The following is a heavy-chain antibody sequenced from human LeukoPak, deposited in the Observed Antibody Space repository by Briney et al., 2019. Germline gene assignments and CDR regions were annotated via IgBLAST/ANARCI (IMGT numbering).Heavy chain of an antibody. V-gene: IGHV1-18*01. D-gene: IGHD1-26*01. J-gene: IGHJ4*02. CDR2: VSAYNGKT. Sequence: GASLKVSCKTSGYTFTTTYINWVRQAPGQGLEWMGWVSAYNGKTSYAQKFQGRVTMAIDTSTTTAYMDLTSLTFDDTAVYYCARGGTYYPCIDYWGQGTLVTVSS. CDR1: GYTFTTTY. CDR3: ARGGTYYPCIDY.